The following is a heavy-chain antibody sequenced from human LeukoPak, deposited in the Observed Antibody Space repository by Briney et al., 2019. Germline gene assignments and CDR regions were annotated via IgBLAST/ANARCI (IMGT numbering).Heavy chain of an antibody. J-gene: IGHJ4*02. V-gene: IGHV4-34*01. D-gene: IGHD5-24*01. CDR1: GGSFSGYY. CDR3: ARERLQRNFDY. Sequence: SETLSLTCAVYGGSFSGYYWSWIRQPPGKGLEWIGEINHSGSTNYNPSLKSRVTISVDTSKNQFSLKLSSVTAADTAVYYCARERLQRNFDYWGQGTLVTVSS. CDR2: INHSGST.